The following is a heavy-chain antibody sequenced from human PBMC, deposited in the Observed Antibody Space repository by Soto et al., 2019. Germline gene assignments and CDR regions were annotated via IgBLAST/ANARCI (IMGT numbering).Heavy chain of an antibody. CDR3: ARDPGRWLPSSGGMDV. D-gene: IGHD3-10*01. Sequence: QVQLVQSGAEVKKPGSSVKVSCKASGGTFSSYAISWVRQAPGQGLEWMGGIIPIFGTANYAQKFQGRVTLTADEATSTAYMELSSLRSEDTAVYYCARDPGRWLPSSGGMDVWGQGTTVTVSS. CDR2: IIPIFGTA. J-gene: IGHJ6*02. CDR1: GGTFSSYA. V-gene: IGHV1-69*01.